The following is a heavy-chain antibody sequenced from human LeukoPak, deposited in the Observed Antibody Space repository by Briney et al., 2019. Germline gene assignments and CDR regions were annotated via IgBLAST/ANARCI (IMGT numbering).Heavy chain of an antibody. J-gene: IGHJ4*02. D-gene: IGHD1-1*01. V-gene: IGHV1-2*02. Sequence: GASVKVSCKASGYTFTAYEMHWVRQAPGQGLEYVGWINPKNGGTNSAQNFQGRVTMTWDTSVSTVYMELSRLRSDDTAVYYCAREEDCGTARSSNDHWGQGTLVNVSS. CDR1: GYTFTAYE. CDR3: AREEDCGTARSSNDH. CDR2: INPKNGGT.